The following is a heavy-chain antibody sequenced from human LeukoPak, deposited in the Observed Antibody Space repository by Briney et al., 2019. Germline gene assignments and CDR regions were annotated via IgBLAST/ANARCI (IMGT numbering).Heavy chain of an antibody. CDR1: GFTFSSYS. V-gene: IGHV3-21*01. J-gene: IGHJ4*02. CDR3: ARIITGLGPGDFDY. Sequence: GGSLRLSCAASGFTFSSYSMNWVRQAPGKGLEWVSSISSSSSYIYYADSVKGRFTISRDNAKNSLYLQMNSLRAEDTAVYYCARIITGLGPGDFDYWGQGTLVTVSS. CDR2: ISSSSSYI. D-gene: IGHD3-22*01.